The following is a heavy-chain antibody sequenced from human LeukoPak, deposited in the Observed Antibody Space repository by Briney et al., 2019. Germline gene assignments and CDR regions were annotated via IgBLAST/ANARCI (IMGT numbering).Heavy chain of an antibody. D-gene: IGHD3-22*01. CDR1: GFTFSDYY. CDR3: ARTAYYYDSSGYDDAFDI. CDR2: ISSVGGTI. V-gene: IGHV3-11*01. Sequence: PGGSLRLSCAASGFTFSDYYKRWIRQAPGKGREWVSHISSVGGTIYYADSVKGRFTISRDNAKNSLYLQMNSLRAEDTAVFYCARTAYYYDSSGYDDAFDIWGQGTMVTVSS. J-gene: IGHJ3*02.